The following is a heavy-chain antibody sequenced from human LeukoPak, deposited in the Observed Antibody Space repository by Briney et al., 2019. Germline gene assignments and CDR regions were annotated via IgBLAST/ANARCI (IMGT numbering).Heavy chain of an antibody. CDR1: GESFSGHY. J-gene: IGHJ5*01. CDR2: INHSGST. V-gene: IGHV4-34*01. CDR3: ARPRYGSGSLDS. D-gene: IGHD3-10*01. Sequence: PSETLSLTCAVYGESFSGHYWTWIRQPPGRGLEWIGEINHSGSTTSNPSLNNRVTISVDTSKNQFSLKLTSVTAADTAVYYCARPRYGSGSLDSWGQVTLVTVSS.